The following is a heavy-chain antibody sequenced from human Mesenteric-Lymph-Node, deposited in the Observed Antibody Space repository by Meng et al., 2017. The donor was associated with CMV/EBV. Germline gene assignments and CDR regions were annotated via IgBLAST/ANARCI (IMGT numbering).Heavy chain of an antibody. J-gene: IGHJ1*01. CDR1: GGSISSYF. D-gene: IGHD6-19*01. Sequence: ESLKISCTVSGGSISSYFWSWIRQPPGKGLESIGYIYYSGSTKYNPSLKSRVTISVDTSKNQFSLKLNSVTPADTAVYYCARGAYSSGSYTEYFHHWGQGTLVTVSS. CDR3: ARGAYSSGSYTEYFHH. V-gene: IGHV4-59*01. CDR2: IYYSGST.